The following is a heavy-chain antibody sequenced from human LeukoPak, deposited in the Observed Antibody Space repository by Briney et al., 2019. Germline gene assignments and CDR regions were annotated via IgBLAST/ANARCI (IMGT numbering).Heavy chain of an antibody. CDR2: IYSGGST. Sequence: GGSLRLSCAASGFTVSNSYMSWVRRAPGKGLEWVSIIYSGGSTYYADSVKGRFTISRDSSKNTLYLQMNSLRAEDTAVYYCASGSIAARRGAFDIWGQGTMVTVSS. V-gene: IGHV3-53*01. J-gene: IGHJ3*02. CDR3: ASGSIAARRGAFDI. CDR1: GFTVSNSY. D-gene: IGHD6-6*01.